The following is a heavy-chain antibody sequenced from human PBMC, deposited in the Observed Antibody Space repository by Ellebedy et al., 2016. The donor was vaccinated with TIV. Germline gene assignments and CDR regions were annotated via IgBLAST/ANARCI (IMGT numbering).Heavy chain of an antibody. Sequence: GESLKISCAASGFSFSTHWMHWVRQAPGKGLVWVSRSNGDGTSTDYADSVKGRFTISRDNAKNTLYPQMNSLRADDTAVYYCARDLYYGIDFWGQGTTVTVSS. V-gene: IGHV3-74*01. CDR2: SNGDGTST. CDR3: ARDLYYGIDF. J-gene: IGHJ6*02. CDR1: GFSFSTHW. D-gene: IGHD2-8*01.